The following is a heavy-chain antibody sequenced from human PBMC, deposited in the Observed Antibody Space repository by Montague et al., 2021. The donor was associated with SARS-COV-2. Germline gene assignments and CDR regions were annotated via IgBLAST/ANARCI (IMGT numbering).Heavy chain of an antibody. V-gene: IGHV4-39*01. CDR2: IYRSGYT. J-gene: IGHJ3*02. Sequence: SETLSLTCTVSSDSISISSSLSYWGWIRQPPGKGLEWIGSIYRSGYTFYSPSLKSRITMSEDTSKYQFSLELASVTAADTAVYYCARRGYSNSGLDDAFDIWGQGTMVIVSS. CDR1: SDSISISSSLSY. CDR3: ARRGYSNSGLDDAFDI. D-gene: IGHD6-13*01.